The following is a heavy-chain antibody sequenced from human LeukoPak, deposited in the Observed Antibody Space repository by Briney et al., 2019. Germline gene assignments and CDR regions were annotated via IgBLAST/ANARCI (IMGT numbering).Heavy chain of an antibody. CDR3: ARDGGYRSSWNRFDY. CDR2: IYYSGST. J-gene: IGHJ4*02. CDR1: GGSISSYY. Sequence: SETLSLTCTVSGGSISSYYWSWIRQPPGKGLEWIGYIYYSGSTNYNPSLKSRVTISVDTSKNQFSLKLSSVTAADTAVYYCARDGGYRSSWNRFDYWGQGTLVTVSS. V-gene: IGHV4-59*01. D-gene: IGHD6-13*01.